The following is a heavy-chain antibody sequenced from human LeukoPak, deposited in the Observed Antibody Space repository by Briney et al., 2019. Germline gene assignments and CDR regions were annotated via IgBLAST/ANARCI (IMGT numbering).Heavy chain of an antibody. CDR1: GGSFSGYY. V-gene: IGHV4-34*01. D-gene: IGHD2-2*01. CDR3: ARVPSGVVEPPTRGDYFDF. Sequence: SETLSLTCAVYGGSFSGYYWSWIRQPPGKGLEWIGEINPSGRTNYNPSLKSRVTISVDTSKNQFSLKWSSVTAADTAVYYCARVPSGVVEPPTRGDYFDFWGPGTPVTVSS. CDR2: INPSGRT. J-gene: IGHJ4*02.